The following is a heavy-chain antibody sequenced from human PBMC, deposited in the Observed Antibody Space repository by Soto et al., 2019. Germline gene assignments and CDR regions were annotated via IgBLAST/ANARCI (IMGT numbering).Heavy chain of an antibody. V-gene: IGHV3-21*01. CDR2: ISSSSSYI. Sequence: VVSLSLSCAVSGYSISSYTLNWVRQAQAKGLEWVSSISSSSSYIYYADSVKGRFTIYRDNAKNSLYLQMNSLRAEDTAVYYCARDIVYYYDSSGYYLLSDHDLDYWGQGTLVTVSS. D-gene: IGHD3-22*01. CDR1: GYSISSYT. J-gene: IGHJ4*02. CDR3: ARDIVYYYDSSGYYLLSDHDLDY.